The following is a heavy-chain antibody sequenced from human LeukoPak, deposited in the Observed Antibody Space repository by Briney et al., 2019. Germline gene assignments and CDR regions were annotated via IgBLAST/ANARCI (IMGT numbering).Heavy chain of an antibody. Sequence: PGGSLRLSCAASGFIFSRYGMSWVRQAPGKGLEWVSAISGSGGTTYYADSVKGRFTISRDNSKNTLYLQITSLRAEDTAIYYCAKDGKTRNWNYFQAKPVYWGQGTLVTVSS. J-gene: IGHJ4*02. CDR1: GFIFSRYG. CDR3: AKDGKTRNWNYFQAKPVY. V-gene: IGHV3-23*01. D-gene: IGHD1-7*01. CDR2: ISGSGGTT.